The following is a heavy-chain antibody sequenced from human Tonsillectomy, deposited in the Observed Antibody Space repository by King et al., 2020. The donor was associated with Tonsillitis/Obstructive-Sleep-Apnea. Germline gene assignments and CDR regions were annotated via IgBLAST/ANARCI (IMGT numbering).Heavy chain of an antibody. CDR3: ARDAQYNWNYGAYYMDV. CDR1: GGTFSSYA. D-gene: IGHD1-7*01. J-gene: IGHJ6*03. Sequence: QLVQSGAEVKKPGSSVRVSCKTSGGTFSSYAISWVRQATGQGREWMGGIIPILGIAKYARKFQGRVTITADRSTSTAYMELNSLRSEDSAVYYRARDAQYNWNYGAYYMDVWGKGTTVTVSS. V-gene: IGHV1-69*04. CDR2: IIPILGIA.